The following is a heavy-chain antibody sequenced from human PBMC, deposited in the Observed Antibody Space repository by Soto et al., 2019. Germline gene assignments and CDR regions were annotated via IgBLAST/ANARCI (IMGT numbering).Heavy chain of an antibody. J-gene: IGHJ5*02. CDR2: INGGGSYT. V-gene: IGHV3-74*01. Sequence: GGSLRLSCAASGFNLSGNWMHWVRQAPGKGLVWVSRINGGGSYTNYADSVKGRFTISRDNAKNTLYLQMSSLRAEDTAVYYCARESPYGAYVAFWFDPWGQGALVTVSS. D-gene: IGHD4-17*01. CDR3: ARESPYGAYVAFWFDP. CDR1: GFNLSGNW.